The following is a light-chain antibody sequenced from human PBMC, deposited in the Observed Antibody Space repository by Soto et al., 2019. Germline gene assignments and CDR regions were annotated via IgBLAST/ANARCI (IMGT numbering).Light chain of an antibody. CDR1: QSVLSS. CDR2: AAS. Sequence: EIVLTQSPGTLSFSPGERATLSCRASQSVLSSLAWYQQKPGQPPRLLIYAASTRATDIPARFSGSGSGTEFTLTISSLQSEDFAIYYCQQYNNWPPWTFGQGTKVDIK. V-gene: IGKV3-15*01. CDR3: QQYNNWPPWT. J-gene: IGKJ1*01.